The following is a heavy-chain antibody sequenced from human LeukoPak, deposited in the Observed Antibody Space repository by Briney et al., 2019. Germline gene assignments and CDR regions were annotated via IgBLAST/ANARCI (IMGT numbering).Heavy chain of an antibody. CDR1: GFTFSDYY. CDR3: ARDRYGDYFDY. J-gene: IGHJ4*02. CDR2: ISSSGSTI. D-gene: IGHD4-17*01. Sequence: GGSLRFSGAASGFTFSDYYMSWIRQAPGKGLEWVSYISSSGSTIYYADSVKGRFTISRDNAKNSLYLQMNSLRAEDTAVYYCARDRYGDYFDYWGQGTLVTVSS. V-gene: IGHV3-11*01.